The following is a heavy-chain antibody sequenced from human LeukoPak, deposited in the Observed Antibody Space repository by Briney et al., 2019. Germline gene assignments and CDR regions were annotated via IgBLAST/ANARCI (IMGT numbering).Heavy chain of an antibody. V-gene: IGHV3-30-3*01. CDR2: ISYDGSNK. Sequence: GGSLRLSCAASGFTFSSYAMHWVRQAPGKELEWVAVISYDGSNKYYADSVKGRFTISRDNAKNTLYLQIDSLRAEDSAIYYCARDRAERNWTYHTLFDYWGQGTPVTVSS. D-gene: IGHD3/OR15-3a*01. CDR3: ARDRAERNWTYHTLFDY. J-gene: IGHJ4*02. CDR1: GFTFSSYA.